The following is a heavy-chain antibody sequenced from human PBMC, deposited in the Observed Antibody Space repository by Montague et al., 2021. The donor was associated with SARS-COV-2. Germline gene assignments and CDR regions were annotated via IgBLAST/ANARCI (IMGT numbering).Heavy chain of an antibody. CDR3: VRGPAVKSYYDFWSGPKWFDP. CDR1: GGSLSGYY. CDR2: INHRGTT. D-gene: IGHD3-3*01. J-gene: IGHJ5*02. Sequence: SKTLSLTCTVSGGSLSGYYWSWIRQPPGKGLEWIGEINHRGTTNDNPSLKSRVALSLDTSRNQFSLNLNSVTAADTAVYYCVRGPAVKSYYDFWSGPKWFDPWGQGNLVTVSS. V-gene: IGHV4-34*01.